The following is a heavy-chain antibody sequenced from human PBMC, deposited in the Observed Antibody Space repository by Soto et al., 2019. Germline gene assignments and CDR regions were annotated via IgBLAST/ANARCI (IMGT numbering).Heavy chain of an antibody. Sequence: EVQLVESGGGLVQPGGSLRLSCAASGFTFSSYWMHWVRQAPGKGLVWVSRINSDGSSTSYEDSVKGRFTISRDNAKNTLYLQMNSLRAEYTAVYYCVRTSLVVASATREDYWGQGTLVTVSA. CDR3: VRTSLVVASATREDY. CDR2: INSDGSST. J-gene: IGHJ4*02. D-gene: IGHD2-15*01. CDR1: GFTFSSYW. V-gene: IGHV3-74*01.